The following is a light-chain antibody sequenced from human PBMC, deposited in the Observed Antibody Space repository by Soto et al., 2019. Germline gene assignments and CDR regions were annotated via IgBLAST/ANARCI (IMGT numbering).Light chain of an antibody. J-gene: IGKJ3*01. CDR2: ASS. V-gene: IGKV1-17*01. Sequence: DIQMTQSPTSLSASVGDRVTITCRASQDISNALDWYQQKPGKAPKRLIYASSSWPSGAPARFSGSGSGTEFTLTINSLQPEDFAPYFCLQHNNRPFTFGPGTKVYV. CDR3: LQHNNRPFT. CDR1: QDISNA.